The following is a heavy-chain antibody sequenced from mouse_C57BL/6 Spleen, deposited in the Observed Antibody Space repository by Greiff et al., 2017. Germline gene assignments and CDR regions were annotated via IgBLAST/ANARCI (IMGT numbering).Heavy chain of an antibody. J-gene: IGHJ1*03. CDR1: GYTFTSYW. V-gene: IGHV1-50*01. CDR2: IDPYDSYT. D-gene: IGHD2-5*01. CDR3: ARGYSNPWYFGV. Sequence: QVQLQQPGAELVKPGASVKLSCKASGYTFTSYWMQWVKQRPGQGLEWIGEIDPYDSYTKYNQKFKGKATLTVDTSSSPAYMQLSSLTSADSAVYSCARGYSNPWYFGVWGTGTTVTVAS.